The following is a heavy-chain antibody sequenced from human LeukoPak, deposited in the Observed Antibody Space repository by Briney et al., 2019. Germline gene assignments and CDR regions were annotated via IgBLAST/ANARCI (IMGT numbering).Heavy chain of an antibody. Sequence: SETLSLTCTVSGGSISSSSYYWGWIRQPPGKGLEWIGSIYYSGSTYYNPSLKSRVTISVDTSKNQFSLKLSSVTAADTAVYYCAREKTYYYGSGSYRAGYFDYWGQGTLVTVSS. CDR3: AREKTYYYGSGSYRAGYFDY. J-gene: IGHJ4*02. D-gene: IGHD3-10*01. V-gene: IGHV4-39*07. CDR2: IYYSGST. CDR1: GGSISSSSYY.